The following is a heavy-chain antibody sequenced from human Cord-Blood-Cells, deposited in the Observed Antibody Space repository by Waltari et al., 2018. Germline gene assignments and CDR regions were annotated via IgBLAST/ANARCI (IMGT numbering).Heavy chain of an antibody. V-gene: IGHV4-39*01. J-gene: IGHJ6*02. Sequence: QLQLQESGPGLVKPSETLSLTCTVSGGSISSSSYYWGWIRPPPRKGLGWIGSIYYSGSTYYNPSLKSRVTISVDTSKNQFSLKLSSVTAADTAVYYCARPSHKVSSYYYYGMDVWGQGTTVTVSS. CDR2: IYYSGST. CDR3: ARPSHKVSSYYYYGMDV. CDR1: GGSISSSSYY.